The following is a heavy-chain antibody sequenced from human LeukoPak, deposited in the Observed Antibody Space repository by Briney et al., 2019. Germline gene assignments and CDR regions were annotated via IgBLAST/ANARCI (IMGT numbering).Heavy chain of an antibody. D-gene: IGHD4-23*01. V-gene: IGHV3-7*01. Sequence: GGSLRLSCAASGFTFSIYWMSWVRQAPGKGLEWVANIKQDGSEKYYVDSVKGRFTISRDNAKNSLYLQMNSLRAEDTAVYYCARDLYGCNSGIGYWGQGTLVTVSS. CDR3: ARDLYGCNSGIGY. J-gene: IGHJ4*02. CDR2: IKQDGSEK. CDR1: GFTFSIYW.